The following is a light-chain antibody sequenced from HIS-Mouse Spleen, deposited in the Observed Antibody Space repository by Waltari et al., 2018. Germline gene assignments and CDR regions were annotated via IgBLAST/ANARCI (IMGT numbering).Light chain of an antibody. Sequence: QSVLTQPPSVSGAPGQRVTISCTGSSSNIGAGYDVHWYQQLPGTAPQLLIYGNRNRPSGGPDRFAGSKSGTSASRAITGLQAEDEADYYCQSYDSSLRGVFGGGTKLTVL. CDR3: QSYDSSLRGV. J-gene: IGLJ2*01. CDR2: GNR. V-gene: IGLV1-40*01. CDR1: SSNIGAGYD.